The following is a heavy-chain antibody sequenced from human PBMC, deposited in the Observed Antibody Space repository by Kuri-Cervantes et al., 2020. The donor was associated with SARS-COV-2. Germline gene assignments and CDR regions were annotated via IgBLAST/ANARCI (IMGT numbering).Heavy chain of an antibody. J-gene: IGHJ4*02. Sequence: LSLTCAASGFTFSSYAMHWVRQAPGKGLEWVAVISYDGSNKYYADSVKGRFTISRDNSKNTLYLQMNSLRAEDTAVYYCARTMGGYYQDYWGQGTLVTVSS. D-gene: IGHD3-22*01. V-gene: IGHV3-30-3*01. CDR2: ISYDGSNK. CDR3: ARTMGGYYQDY. CDR1: GFTFSSYA.